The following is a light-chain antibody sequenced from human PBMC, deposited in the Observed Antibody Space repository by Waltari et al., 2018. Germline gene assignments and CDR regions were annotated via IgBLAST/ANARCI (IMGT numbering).Light chain of an antibody. CDR1: ESVGTS. CDR3: QQHNNWPRT. J-gene: IGKJ1*01. CDR2: GAY. V-gene: IGKV3-15*01. Sequence: DMVMTQSPATLSVSPGGRATLSCRASESVGTSVAWYKQTPGQPPRLLLYGAYTSATGVPARFSGSGSGTDVTLTISSLQSEDSAIYFCQQHNNWPRTFGQGTKVEIK.